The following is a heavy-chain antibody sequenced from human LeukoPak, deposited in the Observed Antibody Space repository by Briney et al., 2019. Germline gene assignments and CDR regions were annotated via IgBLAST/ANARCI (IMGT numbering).Heavy chain of an antibody. CDR2: ISGSGGST. V-gene: IGHV3-23*01. CDR1: GFTFSSYA. Sequence: PGGSLRLSCAASGFTFSSYAMSWVRQAPGKGLEWVSAISGSGGSTYYADSVKGRFTISRDNAKNSLYLQMNSLRAEDTAVYYCARPSNWGNGNAFDIWGQGTMVTVSS. D-gene: IGHD7-27*01. CDR3: ARPSNWGNGNAFDI. J-gene: IGHJ3*02.